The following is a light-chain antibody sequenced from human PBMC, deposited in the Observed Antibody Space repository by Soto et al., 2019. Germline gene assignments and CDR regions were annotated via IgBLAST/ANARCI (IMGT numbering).Light chain of an antibody. V-gene: IGKV2-30*01. Sequence: DVVMTQSPLSLPVTLGQPASISCRSSQSLVYSDGNTYLNWFQQRPGQSPRRLIYKVSNRDSGVPDRFSGSWSGTDFTLKISRVEAEDVGVYYCMQCTHWPQLGGGTKVEIK. CDR1: QSLVYSDGNTY. CDR3: MQCTHWPQ. CDR2: KVS. J-gene: IGKJ4*01.